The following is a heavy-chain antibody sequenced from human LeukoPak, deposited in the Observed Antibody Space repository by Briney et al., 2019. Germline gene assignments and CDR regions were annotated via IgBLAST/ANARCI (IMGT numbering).Heavy chain of an antibody. Sequence: SETLSLTCTVSGGSFSSCYWIWLRQPPGKGLEWMVYIDYSVGTTYHPSRKSRVTISVNTPKTQFFLKLSSVTAADTAVYYCARGGRSGLGYFDYWGQGTLVTVSS. D-gene: IGHD3-10*01. V-gene: IGHV4-59*12. CDR1: GGSFSSCY. CDR3: ARGGRSGLGYFDY. CDR2: IDYSVGT. J-gene: IGHJ4*02.